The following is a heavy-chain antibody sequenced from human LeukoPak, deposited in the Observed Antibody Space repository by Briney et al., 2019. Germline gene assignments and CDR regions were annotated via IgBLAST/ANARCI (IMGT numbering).Heavy chain of an antibody. CDR3: ARIPRYGGYAHANE. CDR2: IYYRGTT. Sequence: SETLGLPRTVSGDSIDRYYGGWIRQPPGKGLEWIGYIYYRGTTSYNPFLKSRVTISVDTSKNQFSLKLNSVTAADTAVYYCARIPRYGGYAHANEWGQGILVIVSS. D-gene: IGHD4-23*01. CDR1: GDSIDRYY. J-gene: IGHJ4*02. V-gene: IGHV4-59*12.